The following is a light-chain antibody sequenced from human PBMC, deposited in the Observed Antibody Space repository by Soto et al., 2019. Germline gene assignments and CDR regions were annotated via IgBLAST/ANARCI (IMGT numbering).Light chain of an antibody. J-gene: IGLJ1*01. CDR2: DVS. CDR3: TSYTSDSTYV. V-gene: IGLV2-14*01. CDR1: STDVGRYNY. Sequence: QSALTQPASVFGSPGQSITICCTGTSTDVGRYNYVSWYQQHPGKAPKLMVYDVSNRPSWVSNRFSGSKSGITASLTISGLQAEDETDYYSTSYTSDSTYVFGTGTKVTVL.